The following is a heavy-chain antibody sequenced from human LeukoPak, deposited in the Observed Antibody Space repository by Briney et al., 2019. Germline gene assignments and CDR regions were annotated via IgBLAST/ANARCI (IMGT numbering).Heavy chain of an antibody. CDR2: IHPGDSDT. CDR3: ARHRSMIVEEPDTFDI. D-gene: IGHD3-22*01. CDR1: GYSFTSYW. J-gene: IGHJ3*02. Sequence: GESLKISCNGSGYSFTSYWIGWVRQMPEKGLEWMGIIHPGDSDTRYSPSFQGQGTISADKSISTACLQWSSLKASDTTMYYYARHRSMIVEEPDTFDIRGQETMVTVSS. V-gene: IGHV5-51*01.